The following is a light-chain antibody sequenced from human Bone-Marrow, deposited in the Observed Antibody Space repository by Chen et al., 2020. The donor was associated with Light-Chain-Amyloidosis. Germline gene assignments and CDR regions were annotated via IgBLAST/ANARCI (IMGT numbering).Light chain of an antibody. J-gene: IGLJ3*02. CDR3: KVWDRSSDRPL. V-gene: IGLV3-21*02. CDR1: NIGSTS. Sequence: SYVLTQPSSVSVAPGQTATIACGGHNIGSTSVHWYQQTPGQAPLLVVYDDSDRPSGIPEQLSGSNAGNTAPLAIGRVEDGDEADYYCKVWDRSSDRPLFGGGPKLTLL. CDR2: DDS.